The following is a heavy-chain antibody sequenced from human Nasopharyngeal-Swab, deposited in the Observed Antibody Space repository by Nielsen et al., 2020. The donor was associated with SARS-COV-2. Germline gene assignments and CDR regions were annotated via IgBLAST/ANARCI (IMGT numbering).Heavy chain of an antibody. J-gene: IGHJ6*03. CDR2: ISDDGSNK. V-gene: IGHV3-30*04. CDR1: GFTFSTYA. CDR3: ARGRYCSGGSCYSYYNYNYMDV. D-gene: IGHD2-15*01. Sequence: GESLKISCVASGFTFSTYAMHWVRQAPGKGLEWVAVISDDGSNKYYVDSLKGRFSISRDNSKNMLYLQMNSPRAEDTAVYYCARGRYCSGGSCYSYYNYNYMDVWGRGATVTVSS.